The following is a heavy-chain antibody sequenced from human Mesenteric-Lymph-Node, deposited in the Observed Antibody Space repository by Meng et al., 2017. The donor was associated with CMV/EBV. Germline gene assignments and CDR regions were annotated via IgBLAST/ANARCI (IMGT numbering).Heavy chain of an antibody. V-gene: IGHV3-30*02. D-gene: IGHD2-8*02. CDR2: IRYDGSNK. Sequence: LTCAASGFTFSSYGMHWVRQAPGKGLEWVAFIRYDGSNKYYADSVKGRFTISRDNSKNTLYLQMNSLRAEDTAVYYCAKDRTVLNYYYYGMDVWGQGTTVTVSS. CDR3: AKDRTVLNYYYYGMDV. CDR1: GFTFSSYG. J-gene: IGHJ6*02.